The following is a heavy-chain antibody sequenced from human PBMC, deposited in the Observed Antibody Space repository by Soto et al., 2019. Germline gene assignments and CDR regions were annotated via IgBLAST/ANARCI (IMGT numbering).Heavy chain of an antibody. Sequence: ASVKVSCKASGYTFTVYYIHCVLQSPLQGLEWMGSISPHSGGPNYAQRFQGRVTMTRDTSMTTVYMEMSGLTSDDTAVYYCAREEQTGANYYLDYWGQGTLVTVSS. CDR2: ISPHSGGP. V-gene: IGHV1-2*02. CDR1: GYTFTVYY. J-gene: IGHJ4*02. CDR3: AREEQTGANYYLDY. D-gene: IGHD7-27*01.